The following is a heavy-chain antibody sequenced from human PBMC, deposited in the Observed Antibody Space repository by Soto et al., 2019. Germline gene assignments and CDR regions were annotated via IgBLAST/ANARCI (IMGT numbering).Heavy chain of an antibody. V-gene: IGHV1-18*01. CDR1: GYTFTNYG. D-gene: IGHD2-2*01. Sequence: GASVKVSCKTSGYTFTNYGITWVRQAPGQGLEWMGWISAYNGNTNYAQKLQGGVTMNTDASTSTAYMELRSLRSDDTAVYYCGVCLRSTSCPEDYWGQGTQVTVSS. CDR3: GVCLRSTSCPEDY. J-gene: IGHJ4*02. CDR2: ISAYNGNT.